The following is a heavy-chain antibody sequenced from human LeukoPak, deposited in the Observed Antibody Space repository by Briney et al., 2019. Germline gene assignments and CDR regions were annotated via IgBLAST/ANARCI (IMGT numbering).Heavy chain of an antibody. V-gene: IGHV4-34*01. Sequence: PSETLSLTCAVYGGSFSGYCWSWIRQPPGKGLEWIGEINHSGSTNYNPSLKSRVTISVDTSKNQFSLKLSSVTAADTAVYYCARARKRWHSQWFDPWGQGTLVTVSS. CDR3: ARARKRWHSQWFDP. D-gene: IGHD5-24*01. CDR1: GGSFSGYC. J-gene: IGHJ5*02. CDR2: INHSGST.